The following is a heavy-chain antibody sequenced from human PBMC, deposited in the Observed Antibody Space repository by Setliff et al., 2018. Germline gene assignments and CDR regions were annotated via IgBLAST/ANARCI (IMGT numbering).Heavy chain of an antibody. CDR1: GFSLNTTGIR. D-gene: IGHD6-19*01. Sequence: SGPTLVNPTQTLTLTCTFSGFSLNTTGIRVNWIRQPPGKALEWIARVDWDDDKFYSPPLRTRLAISKDTSENQVVLTMTNMDPADTATYYCARSKGVAGIFDYWGQGTLVTVSS. CDR3: ARSKGVAGIFDY. CDR2: VDWDDDK. J-gene: IGHJ4*02. V-gene: IGHV2-70*04.